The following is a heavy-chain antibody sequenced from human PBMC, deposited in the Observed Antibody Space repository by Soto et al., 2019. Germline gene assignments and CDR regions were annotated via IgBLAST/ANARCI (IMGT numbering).Heavy chain of an antibody. CDR1: GFTFSNAW. CDR2: IKSKTDGGTT. J-gene: IGHJ4*02. V-gene: IGHV3-15*07. D-gene: IGHD2-8*01. CDR3: TTDKARQGYCTNGVCYTGY. Sequence: GGSLRLSCAASGFTFSNAWMNWVRQAPGKGLEWVGRIKSKTDGGTTDYAAPVKGRFTISRDDSKNTLYLQMNSLKTEDTAVYYCTTDKARQGYCTNGVCYTGYWGQGTLVTVSS.